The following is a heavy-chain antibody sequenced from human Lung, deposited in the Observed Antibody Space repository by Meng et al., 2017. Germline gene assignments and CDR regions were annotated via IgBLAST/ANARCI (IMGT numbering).Heavy chain of an antibody. CDR2: MSFDGAQI. CDR3: ARDKPPNDV. J-gene: IGHJ2*01. CDR1: GFTFNTYA. Sequence: QVGLVESGGGGVLPGGSLRLSCAASGFTFNTYAMHWVRQAPGKGLEWVSLMSFDGAQIYYSDSVRGRFTISRDNSKNTLYLQMNSLRAEDTAVYYCARDKPPNDVWGRGTLVTVSS. V-gene: IGHV3-30*01.